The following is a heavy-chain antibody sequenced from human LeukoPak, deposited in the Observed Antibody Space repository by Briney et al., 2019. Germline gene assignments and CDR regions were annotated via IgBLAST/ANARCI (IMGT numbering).Heavy chain of an antibody. V-gene: IGHV3-21*01. CDR3: AREFPLTSAFDI. D-gene: IGHD4/OR15-4a*01. CDR2: ISSSSSYI. Sequence: GGSLRLSCAASGFTFSSYSMNWVRQAPGKGLEWVSSISSSSSYIYYADSVKGRFTISRDNAKNSLYLQMNSLRAEDTAVYYCAREFPLTSAFDIWGQGTMVTVSS. J-gene: IGHJ3*02. CDR1: GFTFSSYS.